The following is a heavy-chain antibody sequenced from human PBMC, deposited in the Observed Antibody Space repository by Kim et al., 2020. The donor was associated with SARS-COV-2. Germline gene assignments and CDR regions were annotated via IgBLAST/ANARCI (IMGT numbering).Heavy chain of an antibody. J-gene: IGHJ4*02. Sequence: NYTPAVNSRVTISEQSAKHQFSLEMSSVTAADTAVYYCARCSIAVAGLDYWGQGTLVTVSS. V-gene: IGHV4-59*01. D-gene: IGHD6-19*01. CDR3: ARCSIAVAGLDY.